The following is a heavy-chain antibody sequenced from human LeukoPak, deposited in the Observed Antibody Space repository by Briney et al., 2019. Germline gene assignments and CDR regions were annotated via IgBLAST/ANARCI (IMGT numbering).Heavy chain of an antibody. Sequence: EASVKVSCKASGYTFTGYYMHWVRQAPGQGLEWMGWINPNSGGTNYAQKFQGRVTMTRDTSISTAYMELSRLRSDDTAVYYCARIGYSGYYGVFDYWGQGTLVTVSS. J-gene: IGHJ4*02. CDR3: ARIGYSGYYGVFDY. CDR1: GYTFTGYY. V-gene: IGHV1-2*02. D-gene: IGHD5-12*01. CDR2: INPNSGGT.